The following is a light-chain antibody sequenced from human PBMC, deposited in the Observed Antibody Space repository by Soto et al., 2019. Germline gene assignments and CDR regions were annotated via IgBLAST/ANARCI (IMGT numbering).Light chain of an antibody. CDR2: GAS. V-gene: IGKV3-20*01. J-gene: IGKJ2*01. CDR3: QQYGSSPPMYT. Sequence: EIVLTQSPGTLSLSPGERATLFCRASQSVSSSYLAWYQQKPGQAPRLLIYGASSRATGIPDRFSGSGSGTDFTLTISRLEPVDFAVYYCQQYGSSPPMYTFGQGTK. CDR1: QSVSSSY.